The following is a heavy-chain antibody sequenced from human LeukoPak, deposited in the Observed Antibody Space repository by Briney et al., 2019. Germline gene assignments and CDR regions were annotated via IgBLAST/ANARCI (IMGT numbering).Heavy chain of an antibody. V-gene: IGHV3-30*18. CDR1: GFTFSSYG. D-gene: IGHD5-24*01. J-gene: IGHJ4*02. Sequence: PGGSLRLSCAASGFTFSSYGMHWVRQAPGKGLEWVSLISDDGTNKDYTDSVKGRFTISRDNSKNTLYLQMNSLRDEDTAVYYCAKLHNPYRDGHNRPPEGFDYWGQGTLVTVSS. CDR3: AKLHNPYRDGHNRPPEGFDY. CDR2: ISDDGTNK.